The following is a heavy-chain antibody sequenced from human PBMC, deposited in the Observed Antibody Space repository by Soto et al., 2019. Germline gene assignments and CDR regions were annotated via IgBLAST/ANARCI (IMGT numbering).Heavy chain of an antibody. CDR2: IYYSGST. Sequence: QQQLQESGPGLVKPSETLSLTCTVSGGSISSSSYYWGWIRQPPGKGLEWIGSIYYSGSTYYNPSLKSRVTISVDTSKNHFSLKLSSVTAADTAVYYCARGDHITIFGVVIPNWFDPWGQGTLVTVSS. D-gene: IGHD3-3*01. CDR3: ARGDHITIFGVVIPNWFDP. CDR1: GGSISSSSYY. V-gene: IGHV4-39*01. J-gene: IGHJ5*02.